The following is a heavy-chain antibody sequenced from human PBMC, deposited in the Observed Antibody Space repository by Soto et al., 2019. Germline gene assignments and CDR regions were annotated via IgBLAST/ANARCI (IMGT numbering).Heavy chain of an antibody. V-gene: IGHV1-2*04. Sequence: ASVKVSCKASGYTFTGYYMHWVRQAPGQGLEWMGWINPNSGGTNYAQKFQGWVTMTRDTSISTAYMELSRLRSDDTAVYYCAREPPSYCSGGSYYKYFQHWSQGTLVTVSS. D-gene: IGHD2-15*01. CDR1: GYTFTGYY. CDR2: INPNSGGT. J-gene: IGHJ1*01. CDR3: AREPPSYCSGGSYYKYFQH.